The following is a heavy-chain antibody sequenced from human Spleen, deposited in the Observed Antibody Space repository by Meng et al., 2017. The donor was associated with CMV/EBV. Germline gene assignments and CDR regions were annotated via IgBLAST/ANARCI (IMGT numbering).Heavy chain of an antibody. J-gene: IGHJ4*02. CDR3: AVKDCSSTSCPTTEFDY. Sequence: ASVKVSCKASGYTFTSYYMHWVRQAPGQGLEWMGIINPSGGSTSYAQKFQGRVTMTRDTSTSTVYMELSSLRSEDTAVYYCAVKDCSSTSCPTTEFDYWGQGTLVTVSS. V-gene: IGHV1-46*01. D-gene: IGHD2-2*01. CDR1: GYTFTSYY. CDR2: INPSGGST.